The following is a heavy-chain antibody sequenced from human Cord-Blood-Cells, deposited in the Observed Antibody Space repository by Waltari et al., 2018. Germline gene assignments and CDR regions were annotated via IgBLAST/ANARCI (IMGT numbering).Heavy chain of an antibody. D-gene: IGHD6-19*01. CDR1: GFTVSSNY. CDR2: IYSGGST. J-gene: IGHJ3*02. CDR3: ARVAVAGQPGAFDI. V-gene: IGHV3-53*04. Sequence: EVQLVESGGGLVQPGGSLRLSCEASGFTVSSNYMSWVRQAPGKGLEWVSVIYSGGSTYYADSVKGRFTISRHNSKNTLYLQMNSLRAEDTAVYYCARVAVAGQPGAFDIWGQGTMVTVSS.